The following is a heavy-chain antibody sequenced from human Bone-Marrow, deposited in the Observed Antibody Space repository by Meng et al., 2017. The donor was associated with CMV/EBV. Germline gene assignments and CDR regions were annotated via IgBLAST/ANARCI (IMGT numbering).Heavy chain of an antibody. J-gene: IGHJ6*02. Sequence: ASVKVSCKASGYTFTGYYMHWVRQAPGQGLEWMGWINPNSGGTNYAQKFQGRVTMTRDTSISTAYMELSRLRSDDTAVYYWAREKYSGSYYYGMDVWGQGTTVTVSS. CDR2: INPNSGGT. D-gene: IGHD1-26*01. CDR1: GYTFTGYY. CDR3: AREKYSGSYYYGMDV. V-gene: IGHV1-2*02.